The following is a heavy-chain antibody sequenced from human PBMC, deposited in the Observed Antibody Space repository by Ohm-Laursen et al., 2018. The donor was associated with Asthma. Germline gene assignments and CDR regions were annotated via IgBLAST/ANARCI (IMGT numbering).Heavy chain of an antibody. D-gene: IGHD3-22*01. CDR3: ARVGIVVDEYYFDY. Sequence: TLSLTCTVSGDSISSGNNYWSWIRQHPGKGLEWIGYIYYSGITYYNPSLKSRVTISVDRSKNQFSLKLSSVTAADTAVYYCARVGIVVDEYYFDYWGQGTLVTVSS. CDR1: GDSISSGNNY. CDR2: IYYSGIT. J-gene: IGHJ4*02. V-gene: IGHV4-30-4*08.